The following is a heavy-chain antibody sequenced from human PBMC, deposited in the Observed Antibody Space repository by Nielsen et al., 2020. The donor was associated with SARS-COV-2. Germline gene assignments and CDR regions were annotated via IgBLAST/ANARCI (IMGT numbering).Heavy chain of an antibody. Sequence: SGPTLVKPTETLTLTCTVSGFSLSNARMGVSWIRQPPGKALEWLAHIFSNDEKSYSTSLKSRLTISKDTSKSQVVPTMTNMDPVDTATYYCARTILVDNWFDPWGQGTLVTVSS. V-gene: IGHV2-26*01. CDR2: IFSNDEK. CDR1: GFSLSNARMG. CDR3: ARTILVDNWFDP. J-gene: IGHJ5*02. D-gene: IGHD2-15*01.